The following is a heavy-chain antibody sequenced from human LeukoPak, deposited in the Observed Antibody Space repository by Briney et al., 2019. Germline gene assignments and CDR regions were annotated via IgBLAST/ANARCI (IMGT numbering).Heavy chain of an antibody. D-gene: IGHD3-10*01. CDR1: GFTFSSYS. CDR2: ISSSSSFI. Sequence: GGSLRLSCAASGFTFSSYSMNWVRQAPGKGLEWVSSISSSSSFIYYADSLKGRFTISRDNAENSLYLQMNSLRAEDTALYYCVRDGIRDIPGVITIRYDYWGQGTLVTVSS. V-gene: IGHV3-21*04. J-gene: IGHJ4*02. CDR3: VRDGIRDIPGVITIRYDY.